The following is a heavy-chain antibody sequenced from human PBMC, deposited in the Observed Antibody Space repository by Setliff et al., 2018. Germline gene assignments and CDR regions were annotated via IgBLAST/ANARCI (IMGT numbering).Heavy chain of an antibody. V-gene: IGHV4-39*01. J-gene: IGHJ4*02. D-gene: IGHD1-1*01. CDR2: IHYRGTT. CDR1: GASITNINYY. Sequence: LSLTCTVSGASITNINYYWGWIRQPPGKGLEWIGRIHYRGTTYSNVSLASRLTISVDTSKNQFSLQLTSVTAADTAVYYCARTGTYRYFDSWGQGTRVTVPQ. CDR3: ARTGTYRYFDS.